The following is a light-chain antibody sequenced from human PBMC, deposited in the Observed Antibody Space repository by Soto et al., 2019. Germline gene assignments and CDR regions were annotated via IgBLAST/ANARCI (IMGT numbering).Light chain of an antibody. V-gene: IGKV3-20*01. CDR3: QQYGSSIT. Sequence: EIVMTQSPGTLSVSPGERATLSCRASQSVSSKLAWYQQKPGQAPRLLIYGASSRATGIPDRFSGSGSGTDFTLTISRLEPEDFAVYYCQQYGSSITFGQGTRLEIK. CDR2: GAS. CDR1: QSVSSK. J-gene: IGKJ5*01.